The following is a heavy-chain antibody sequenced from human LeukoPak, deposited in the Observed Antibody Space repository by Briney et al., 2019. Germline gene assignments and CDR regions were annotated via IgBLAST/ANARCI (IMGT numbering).Heavy chain of an antibody. Sequence: GRSLRLSCAASGFTFDDYAMHWVRQAPGKGLEWVSGISWNSGSIGYADSVKGRFTISRDNAKNSLYLQMNSLRAEDTALYYCAKDHYYGSGTYSVGDIWGQGTMVTVSS. J-gene: IGHJ3*02. V-gene: IGHV3-9*01. D-gene: IGHD3-10*01. CDR1: GFTFDDYA. CDR3: AKDHYYGSGTYSVGDI. CDR2: ISWNSGSI.